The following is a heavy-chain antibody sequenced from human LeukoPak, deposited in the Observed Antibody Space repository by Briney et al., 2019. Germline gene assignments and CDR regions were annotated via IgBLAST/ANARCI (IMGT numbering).Heavy chain of an antibody. J-gene: IGHJ4*02. D-gene: IGHD6-19*01. CDR1: GFTFSSYS. V-gene: IGHV3-21*01. CDR2: ISSSSSYI. Sequence: GGSLRLSCAASGFTFSSYSMNWVRQAPGKGLEWVSSISSSSSYIYYADSVKGRFTISRDNAKNSLYLQMNSLRAEDTAVYYCARGGSGWYLTKDYWGQGTLVTVSS. CDR3: ARGGSGWYLTKDY.